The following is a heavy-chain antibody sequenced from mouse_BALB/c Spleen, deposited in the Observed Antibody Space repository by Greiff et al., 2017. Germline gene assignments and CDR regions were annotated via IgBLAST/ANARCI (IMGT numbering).Heavy chain of an antibody. Sequence: DVKLQESGPGLVKPSQSLSLTCTVTGYSITSDYAWNWIRQFPGNKLEWMGYISYSGSTSYNPSLKSRISITRDTSKNQFFLQLNSVTTEDTATYYCARLDYRYAFAYWGQGTLVTVSA. CDR2: ISYSGST. D-gene: IGHD2-14*01. CDR3: ARLDYRYAFAY. CDR1: GYSITSDYA. J-gene: IGHJ3*01. V-gene: IGHV3-2*02.